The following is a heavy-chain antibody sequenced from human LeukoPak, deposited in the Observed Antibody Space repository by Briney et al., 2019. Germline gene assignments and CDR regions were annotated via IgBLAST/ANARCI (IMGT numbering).Heavy chain of an antibody. CDR1: GFTFSSYG. Sequence: QPGRSLRLSCAASGFTFSSYGVHWVRQAPGKGLEWVAVIRYDGSNKYYADSVKGRFTISRDNSKNTLYLQMNSLRAEDTAVYYCARGLDYDYVWGSYRTHFDPWGQGTLVTVSS. CDR3: ARGLDYDYVWGSYRTHFDP. CDR2: IRYDGSNK. V-gene: IGHV3-33*01. D-gene: IGHD3-16*02. J-gene: IGHJ5*02.